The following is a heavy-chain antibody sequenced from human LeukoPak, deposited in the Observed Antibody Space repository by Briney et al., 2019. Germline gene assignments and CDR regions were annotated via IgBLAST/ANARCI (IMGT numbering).Heavy chain of an antibody. J-gene: IGHJ4*02. CDR3: TSEFWVTYYYDSSGYYYGIDY. CDR1: GFTFSSYS. D-gene: IGHD3-22*01. Sequence: GGSLRLSCAASGFTFSSYSMNWVRQAPGKGLEWVGRIKSKTDGGTTDYAAPVKGRFTISRDDSKNTLYLQMNSLKTEDTAVYYCTSEFWVTYYYDSSGYYYGIDYWGQGTLVTVSS. CDR2: IKSKTDGGTT. V-gene: IGHV3-15*01.